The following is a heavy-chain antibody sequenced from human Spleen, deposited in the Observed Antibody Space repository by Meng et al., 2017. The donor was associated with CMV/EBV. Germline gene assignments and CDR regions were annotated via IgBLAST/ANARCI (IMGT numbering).Heavy chain of an antibody. D-gene: IGHD6-19*01. CDR2: IYYSGST. J-gene: IGHJ5*02. CDR3: ARVSVIAVAGNWFDP. Sequence: SGCSVSSGSYYWSWIRQPPGKGLEWIGYIYYSGSTNYNPSLKSRVTISVDTSKNQFSLKLSSVTAADTAVYYCARVSVIAVAGNWFDPWGQGTLVTVSS. V-gene: IGHV4-61*01. CDR1: GCSVSSGSYY.